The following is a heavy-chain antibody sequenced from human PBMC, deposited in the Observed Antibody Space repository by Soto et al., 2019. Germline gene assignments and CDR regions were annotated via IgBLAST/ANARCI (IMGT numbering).Heavy chain of an antibody. V-gene: IGHV4-30-4*01. CDR3: ARGFDREYQLWFDP. CDR1: GGAISSGDYY. CDR2: IYYSGST. J-gene: IGHJ5*02. Sequence: SETLSLTCTVSGGAISSGDYYWSWIRQPPGKGLEWIGYIYYSGSTYYNPSLKSRVTISVDTSKNQFSLKLSSVTAADTAVYYCARGFDREYQLWFDPWGQGTLVTVSS. D-gene: IGHD2-2*01.